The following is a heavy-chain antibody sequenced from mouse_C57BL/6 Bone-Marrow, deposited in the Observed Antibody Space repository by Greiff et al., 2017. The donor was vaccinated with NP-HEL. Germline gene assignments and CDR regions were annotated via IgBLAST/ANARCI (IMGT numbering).Heavy chain of an antibody. D-gene: IGHD1-1*01. CDR3: ARDRGYGISYWFAY. J-gene: IGHJ3*01. Sequence: DVMLVESGGGLVKPGGSLKLSCAASGFTFSSYAMSWVRQTPEKRLEWVATISDGGSYTYYPDNVKGRFTISRDNAKNNLYLQMSHLKSEDTAMYYCARDRGYGISYWFAYWGQGTLVTVSA. V-gene: IGHV5-4*01. CDR2: ISDGGSYT. CDR1: GFTFSSYA.